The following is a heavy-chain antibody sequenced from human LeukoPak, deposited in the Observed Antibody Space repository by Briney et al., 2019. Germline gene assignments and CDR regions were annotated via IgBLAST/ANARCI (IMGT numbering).Heavy chain of an antibody. D-gene: IGHD6-19*01. V-gene: IGHV4-34*01. CDR1: GGSFSDYD. Sequence: SETLSLTCSVYGGSFSDYDWSWIRQPPGKGLEWIGEINQSGSTNENPSLKSRVTISVDTSKRQFSLSLRSVTATDTAVYYCARGPVAGSSPPAYWGQGTLVTVSS. CDR3: ARGPVAGSSPPAY. CDR2: INQSGST. J-gene: IGHJ4*02.